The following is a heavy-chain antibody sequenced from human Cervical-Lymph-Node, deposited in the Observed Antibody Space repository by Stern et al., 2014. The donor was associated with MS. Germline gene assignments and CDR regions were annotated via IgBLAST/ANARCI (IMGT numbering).Heavy chain of an antibody. CDR3: ARDMSTVTTPYFDY. J-gene: IGHJ4*02. Sequence: PSCYMHWVRQAPGQGLEWMGWINANSGGTNSAQKFQGRVTMTRDTSISTVYMDLTGLTSDDTAIYYCARDMSTVTTPYFDYWGQGTLVTVPS. D-gene: IGHD4-17*01. V-gene: IGHV1-2*02. CDR2: INANSGGT. CDR1: PSCY.